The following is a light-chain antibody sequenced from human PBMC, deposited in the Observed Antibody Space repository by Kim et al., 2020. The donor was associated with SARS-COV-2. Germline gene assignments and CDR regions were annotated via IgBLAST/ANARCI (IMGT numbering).Light chain of an antibody. CDR2: QDS. J-gene: IGLJ2*01. V-gene: IGLV3-1*01. CDR1: KLVDKY. CDR3: QAWDSSVV. Sequence: SYELTQPPSVSVSPGQTASITCTGDKLVDKYACWYQQKPGQSPVLVIYQDSKRHSGIPERFSGSNSGNTATLTISGTQAMDEADYYCQAWDSSVVFGGGTKLTV.